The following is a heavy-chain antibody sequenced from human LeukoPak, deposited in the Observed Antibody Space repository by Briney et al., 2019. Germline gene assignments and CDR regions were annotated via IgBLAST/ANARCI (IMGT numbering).Heavy chain of an antibody. Sequence: GGSLRLSCAASGFTFSSYWMSWVRQAPGKGLEWVANIKQDGSEKYYVDSVKGRFTISRDNAKNSLYLQMNSLRAEDTAVYYCARDTGYSSSWRRYNWFDPWGQGTLVTVSS. CDR2: IKQDGSEK. V-gene: IGHV3-7*01. CDR3: ARDTGYSSSWRRYNWFDP. CDR1: GFTFSSYW. J-gene: IGHJ5*02. D-gene: IGHD6-13*01.